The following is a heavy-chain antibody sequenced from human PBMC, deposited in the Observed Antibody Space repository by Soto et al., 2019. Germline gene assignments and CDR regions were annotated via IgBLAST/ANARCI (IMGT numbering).Heavy chain of an antibody. J-gene: IGHJ4*02. D-gene: IGHD3-10*01. CDR1: GYTFTTHY. Sequence: ASVKVSCEACGYTFTTHYMHWVRQAPGQGLEWMGIINPSGGRTTYTLKFQGRVSLTSDTSTNTVYMELSSLRSEDTAVYYCARAGENYGSGTFSPPLRYYFNSWGQGTLVTVSS. CDR2: INPSGGRT. V-gene: IGHV1-46*01. CDR3: ARAGENYGSGTFSPPLRYYFNS.